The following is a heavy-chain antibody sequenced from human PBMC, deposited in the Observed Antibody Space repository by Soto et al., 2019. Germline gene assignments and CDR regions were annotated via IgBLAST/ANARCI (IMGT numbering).Heavy chain of an antibody. CDR3: ARVPVTIGDYYYYRMDV. Sequence: ASVKVSCKSSGYTFTSYDINCVRQATGQGLEWMGWMNPNTGNTGYAQKFQGRVSMTRNTSISTAYMEVSSLTSEDTAVYYCARVPVTIGDYYYYRMDVWGQGTTVTVSS. CDR2: MNPNTGNT. J-gene: IGHJ6*02. D-gene: IGHD2-2*02. V-gene: IGHV1-8*01. CDR1: GYTFTSYD.